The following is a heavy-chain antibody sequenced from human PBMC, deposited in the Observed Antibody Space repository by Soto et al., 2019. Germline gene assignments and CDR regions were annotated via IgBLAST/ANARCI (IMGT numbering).Heavy chain of an antibody. V-gene: IGHV4-61*01. CDR2: IYYSGST. D-gene: IGHD3-10*01. J-gene: IGHJ4*02. CDR3: ARDYRGSSDY. CDR1: GGSVSSGSYY. Sequence: PSEALSLTCTVSGGSVSSGSYYWSWIRQPPGKGLEWIGYIYYSGSTNYNPSLKSRVTISVDTSKNQFSLKLSSVTAADTAVYYCARDYRGSSDYWGQGTLVTVSS.